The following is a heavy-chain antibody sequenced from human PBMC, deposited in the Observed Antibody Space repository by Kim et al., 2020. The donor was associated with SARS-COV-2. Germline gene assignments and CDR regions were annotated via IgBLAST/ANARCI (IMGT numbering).Heavy chain of an antibody. CDR3: AKCADEGMEWPLTFRNYYYYYYMDV. Sequence: GGSLRLSCAASGFTFSSYAMSWVRQAPGKGLEWVSAISGSGGSTYYADSVKGRFTISRDNSKNTLYLQMNSLRAEDTAVYYCAKCADEGMEWPLTFRNYYYYYYMDVWGKGTTVTVSS. D-gene: IGHD3-3*01. J-gene: IGHJ6*03. CDR1: GFTFSSYA. CDR2: ISGSGGST. V-gene: IGHV3-23*01.